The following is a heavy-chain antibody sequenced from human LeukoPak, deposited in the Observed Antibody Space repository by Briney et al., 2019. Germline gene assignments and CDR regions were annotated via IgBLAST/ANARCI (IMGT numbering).Heavy chain of an antibody. Sequence: NPSGTLSLTCAVSGGSISSSNWWSWVRQPPGKGLEWIGEIYHSGSTNYNPSLKSRVTISVDKSKNQFSLKLSSVTAADTAVYYCASYTAMSLPTSDIWGQGTMVTVSS. J-gene: IGHJ3*02. D-gene: IGHD5-18*01. CDR3: ASYTAMSLPTSDI. V-gene: IGHV4-4*02. CDR1: GGSISSSNW. CDR2: IYHSGST.